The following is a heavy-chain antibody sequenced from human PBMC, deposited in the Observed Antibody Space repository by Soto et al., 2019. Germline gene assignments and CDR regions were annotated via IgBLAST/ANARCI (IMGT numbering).Heavy chain of an antibody. CDR3: ASLQVPGNFDY. V-gene: IGHV4-39*01. J-gene: IGHJ4*02. Sequence: LQLQESGPGLVKPSETLSLTCTVSGGSIRSSNYYWAWVRQPPGKGLEWIANIYYSGDTYFHPSLRNRLTVSVDTSKNQFSLKLSSLTAADTAMYYCASLQVPGNFDYWGQGTLVTVSS. CDR2: IYYSGDT. CDR1: GGSIRSSNYY. D-gene: IGHD6-13*01.